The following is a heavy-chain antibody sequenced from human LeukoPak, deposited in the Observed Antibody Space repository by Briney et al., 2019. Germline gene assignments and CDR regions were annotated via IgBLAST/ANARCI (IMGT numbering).Heavy chain of an antibody. D-gene: IGHD4-17*01. CDR1: GGSISSSSYY. V-gene: IGHV4-39*01. J-gene: IGHJ5*02. CDR2: IYYSGST. CDR3: ARRADYGDYYNWFDP. Sequence: SETLSLTCTVSGGSISSSSYYWGWIRQPPGKGLEWIGSIYYSGSTYYNPSLKSRVTIPVDTSKNQFSLKLSSVTAADTAVYYCARRADYGDYYNWFDPWGQGTLVTVSS.